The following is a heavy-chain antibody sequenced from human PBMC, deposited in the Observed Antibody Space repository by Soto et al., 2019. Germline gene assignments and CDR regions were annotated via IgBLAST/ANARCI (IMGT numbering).Heavy chain of an antibody. CDR2: INSDGSST. Sequence: GGSLRLSCAASGFTFSSYWMHWVRQAPGKGLVWVSRINSDGSSTSYADSVKGRFTISRDNAKNTLYLQMNSLRAEDTAVYYCARQYSSSWYSYRDYYGMDVWGQGTTVTGSS. V-gene: IGHV3-74*01. CDR3: ARQYSSSWYSYRDYYGMDV. J-gene: IGHJ6*02. CDR1: GFTFSSYW. D-gene: IGHD6-13*01.